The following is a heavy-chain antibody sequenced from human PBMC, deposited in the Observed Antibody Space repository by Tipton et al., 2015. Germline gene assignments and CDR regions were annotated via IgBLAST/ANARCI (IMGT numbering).Heavy chain of an antibody. J-gene: IGHJ6*02. Sequence: TLSLTCTVSGGSVSSHNYYWSWIRQPPGTGLEWIGYISYTETSHYNPSLKSRVTISVDTSKNQFSLKLSSVTAADTAVYYCARDLEHGMDVWGQGTTVTVSS. CDR1: GGSVSSHNYY. D-gene: IGHD5-24*01. CDR2: ISYTETS. CDR3: ARDLEHGMDV. V-gene: IGHV4-61*01.